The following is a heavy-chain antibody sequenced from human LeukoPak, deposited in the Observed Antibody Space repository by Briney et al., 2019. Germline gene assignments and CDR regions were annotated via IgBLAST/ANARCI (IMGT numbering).Heavy chain of an antibody. V-gene: IGHV4-34*01. CDR3: ARGVDYYDSSGPLGY. D-gene: IGHD3-22*01. CDR1: GGSFSGYY. J-gene: IGHJ4*02. Sequence: SETLSLTCAVYGGSFSGYYWSWIRQPPGKGLEWIGEINHSGSTNYNPSLKSRVTISVDTPKNQFSLKLSSVTAADTAVYYCARGVDYYDSSGPLGYWGQGTLVTVSS. CDR2: INHSGST.